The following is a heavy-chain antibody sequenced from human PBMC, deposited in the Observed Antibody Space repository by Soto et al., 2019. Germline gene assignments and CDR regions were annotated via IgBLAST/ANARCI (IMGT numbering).Heavy chain of an antibody. CDR2: INWNGNYI. CDR1: AFSFGDFA. D-gene: IGHD2-15*01. CDR3: ARAPTGGTWPVYFDW. Sequence: VQLVESGGGLVQPGRSLRLSCTASAFSFGDFAMHWVRQVPGKGLEWVLGINWNGNYIGNADSVKGRFTVSRDNAKNSLYLQMNSLRPEDTALYYCARAPTGGTWPVYFDWWGRGTLVTVSS. V-gene: IGHV3-9*01. J-gene: IGHJ4*02.